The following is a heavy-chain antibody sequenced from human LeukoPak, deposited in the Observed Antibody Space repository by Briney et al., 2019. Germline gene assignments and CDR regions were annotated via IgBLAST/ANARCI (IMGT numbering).Heavy chain of an antibody. J-gene: IGHJ4*02. V-gene: IGHV1-18*01. CDR2: ISAYNGNT. Sequence: ASVKVSCKASGYTFTSYGISWVRQAPGQGLEWMGWISAYNGNTNYAQKLQGRVTMTTDTSTSTAYMELRSLRSDDTAVYYCAIGGAMITFGGVIAPYYFDYWGQGTLVTVSS. D-gene: IGHD3-16*02. CDR1: GYTFTSYG. CDR3: AIGGAMITFGGVIAPYYFDY.